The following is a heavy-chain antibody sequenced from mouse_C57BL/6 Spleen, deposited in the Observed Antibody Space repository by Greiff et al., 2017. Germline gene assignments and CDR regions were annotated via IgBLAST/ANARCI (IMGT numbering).Heavy chain of an antibody. D-gene: IGHD1-1*01. CDR2: IWWDDAN. V-gene: IGHV8-8*01. J-gene: IGHJ1*03. Sequence: VQLQEPGPGILQPSQTLSLTCSFSGFSLSTFGMGVGWIRQPSGKGLEWLAHIWWDDANYYNPALQSRLTISKATSKNQVFLKIAHVYTADTATYYGARIEDYYGSKYFDVWGTGTTVTVSS. CDR3: ARIEDYYGSKYFDV. CDR1: GFSLSTFGMG.